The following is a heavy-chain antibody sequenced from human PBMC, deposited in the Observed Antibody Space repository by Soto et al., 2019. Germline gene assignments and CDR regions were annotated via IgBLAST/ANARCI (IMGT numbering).Heavy chain of an antibody. J-gene: IGHJ4*02. CDR3: ARTWNDVFDL. V-gene: IGHV1-18*01. CDR2: INTYNGKT. CDR1: GYCFTNYG. Sequence: GPEVKKPGASLKVSCKASGYCFTNYGISWVRQAPGEGLEWMGWINTYNGKTTYAEALQGRVSLTTDTSTGTADMELTNVRSDDTALYYCARTWNDVFDLWGQGTLVVVSS. D-gene: IGHD1-1*01.